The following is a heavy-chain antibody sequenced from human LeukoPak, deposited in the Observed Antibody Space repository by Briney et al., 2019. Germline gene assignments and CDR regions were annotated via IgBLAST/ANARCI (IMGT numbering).Heavy chain of an antibody. CDR3: ARVEYSSSPRHDY. CDR1: GYTFTGYY. V-gene: IGHV1-2*06. D-gene: IGHD6-6*01. CDR2: INPNSGGT. Sequence: GASVKVSCKASGYTFTGYYMHWVRQAPGQGLEWMGRINPNSGGTNYAQKFQGRVTMTRDTSISTAYMELSRLRSDDTAVYYCARVEYSSSPRHDYWGQGALVTVSS. J-gene: IGHJ4*02.